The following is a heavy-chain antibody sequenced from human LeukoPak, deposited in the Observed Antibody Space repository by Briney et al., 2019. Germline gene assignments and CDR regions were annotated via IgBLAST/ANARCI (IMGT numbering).Heavy chain of an antibody. CDR1: GFTFSTYG. J-gene: IGHJ4*02. Sequence: GGSLRLSCAASGFTFSTYGMNWVRQAPGKGLEWVSGVSPSGDITYYADSVKGRFTISRDNSKNTVYLQMNNVRAEDTAVYYCARGPSGYHNTGGQGTLVTVSS. CDR3: ARGPSGYHNT. CDR2: VSPSGDIT. D-gene: IGHD5-12*01. V-gene: IGHV3-23*01.